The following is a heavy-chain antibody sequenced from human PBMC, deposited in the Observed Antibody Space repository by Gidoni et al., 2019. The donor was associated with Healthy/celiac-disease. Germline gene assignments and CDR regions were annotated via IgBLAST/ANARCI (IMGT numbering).Heavy chain of an antibody. Sequence: QVQLQQWGAGLLKPSETLSLTCAVYGGSFSGYYWSWIRQPPGKGLEWIGEINHSGSTNYNPSRKSRVTISVDTSKNQFSLKLSSVTAADTAVYYCARAPLRSQFDYWGQGTLVTVSS. CDR1: GGSFSGYY. CDR2: INHSGST. J-gene: IGHJ4*02. CDR3: ARAPLRSQFDY. V-gene: IGHV4-34*01. D-gene: IGHD4-17*01.